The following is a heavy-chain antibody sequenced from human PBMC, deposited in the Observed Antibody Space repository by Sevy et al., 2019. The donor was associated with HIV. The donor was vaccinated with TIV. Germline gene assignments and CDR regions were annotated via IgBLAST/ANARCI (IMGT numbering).Heavy chain of an antibody. CDR3: AKDLFSSTTVTTSYFDY. D-gene: IGHD4-17*01. J-gene: IGHJ4*02. CDR2: ISGSGGST. Sequence: GGSLRLSCAASGFTFSSYAMSWVRQAPGKGLEWVSAISGSGGSTDYADSVKGRFTISRDNSKNTLYLQMNSLRAEDTAVYYCAKDLFSSTTVTTSYFDYWGQGTLVTVSS. V-gene: IGHV3-23*01. CDR1: GFTFSSYA.